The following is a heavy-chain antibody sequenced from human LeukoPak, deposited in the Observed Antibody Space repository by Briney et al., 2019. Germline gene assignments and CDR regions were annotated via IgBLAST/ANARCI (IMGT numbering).Heavy chain of an antibody. CDR3: AKGVVPAAILYY. CDR1: GCTFSSYA. CDR2: ISGSGGST. Sequence: PGGSLRLSCAASGCTFSSYAMSWVRQAPGKGLEWVAAISGSGGSTYYADSVKGRFTISRDNSKNTLYLQMNSLRAEDTAVYYCAKGVVPAAILYYWGQGTLVTVSS. V-gene: IGHV3-23*01. D-gene: IGHD2-2*01. J-gene: IGHJ4*02.